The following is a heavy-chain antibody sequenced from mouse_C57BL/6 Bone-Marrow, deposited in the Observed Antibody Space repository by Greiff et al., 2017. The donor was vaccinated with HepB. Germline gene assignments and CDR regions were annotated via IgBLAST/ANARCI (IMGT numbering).Heavy chain of an antibody. CDR2: IDPANGNT. J-gene: IGHJ1*03. Sequence: VQLQQSVAELVRPGASVKLSCTASGFNIKNTYMHWVKQRPEQGLEWIGRIDPANGNTKYAPKFQGKATITAVTSSNTAYLQLSSLTSEDTAIYYCARRGGGLYYGSSDWYFDVWGTGTTVTVSS. D-gene: IGHD1-1*01. CDR1: GFNIKNTY. CDR3: ARRGGGLYYGSSDWYFDV. V-gene: IGHV14-3*01.